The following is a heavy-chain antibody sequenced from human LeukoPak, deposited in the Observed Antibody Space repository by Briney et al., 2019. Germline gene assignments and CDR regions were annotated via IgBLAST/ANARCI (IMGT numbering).Heavy chain of an antibody. CDR1: GYTFTSYD. J-gene: IGHJ4*02. V-gene: IGHV1-8*01. D-gene: IGHD3-16*02. CDR3: ARVPYDYVWGSYRYTLDY. CDR2: MNPNSGNT. Sequence: ASVRVSCKASGYTFTSYDINWVRQATGQGLEWMGWMNPNSGNTGYAQKFQGRVTITRNTSISTAYMELSSLRSEDTAVYYCARVPYDYVWGSYRYTLDYWGQGTLVTASS.